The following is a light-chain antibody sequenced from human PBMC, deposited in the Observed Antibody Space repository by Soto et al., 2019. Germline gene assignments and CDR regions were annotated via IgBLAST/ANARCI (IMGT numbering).Light chain of an antibody. CDR1: SSDVGGYNY. Sequence: QSALTQPPSASGSPGQSVTISCTGTSSDVGGYNYVSWYQQHPGKAPKLMIYEVSKRPSGVPDRFSGSKSGNTASLTVSGLQDEDEDDFYCSSYAGRNIVVFGGGTKLTVL. CDR3: SSYAGRNIVV. J-gene: IGLJ2*01. V-gene: IGLV2-8*01. CDR2: EVS.